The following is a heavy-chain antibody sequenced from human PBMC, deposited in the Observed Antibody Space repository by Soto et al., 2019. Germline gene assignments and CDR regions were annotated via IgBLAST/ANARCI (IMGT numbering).Heavy chain of an antibody. J-gene: IGHJ3*02. V-gene: IGHV1-46*01. CDR2: INPSGGST. CDR3: ATSTRGDAFDI. CDR1: GYTFTSYY. D-gene: IGHD2-2*01. Sequence: ASVKVSCKASGYTFTSYYMHWVRQAPGQGLEWMGIINPSGGSTSYAQKFQGRVTMTRDTSTSTVYMELSSLRSEDTAVYYCATSTRGDAFDIWGQGTMVTVSS.